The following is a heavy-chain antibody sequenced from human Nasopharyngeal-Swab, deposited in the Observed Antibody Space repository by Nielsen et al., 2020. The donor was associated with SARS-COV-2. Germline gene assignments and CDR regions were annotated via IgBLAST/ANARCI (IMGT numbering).Heavy chain of an antibody. D-gene: IGHD2-2*01. CDR1: WDSVSSNSAA. CDR2: TYYRSKWHN. V-gene: IGHV6-1*01. J-gene: IGHJ6*02. CDR3: ARVPEAYGMDV. Sequence: SQTPSLTRSIPWDSVSSNSAAWNWLRQSQSRGLEWLGRTYYRSKWHNDYAVSVKSRITIHPDTPKNQFSLQLNSLTPEDTAVYYCARVPEAYGMDVWGQGTTVTVSS.